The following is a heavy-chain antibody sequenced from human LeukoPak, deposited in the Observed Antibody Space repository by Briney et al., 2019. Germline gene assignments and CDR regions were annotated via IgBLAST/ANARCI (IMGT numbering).Heavy chain of an antibody. J-gene: IGHJ4*02. D-gene: IGHD2-2*01. V-gene: IGHV4-39*01. CDR2: IYYSGST. CDR1: GGSISSSSYY. Sequence: SETLSLTCTVSGGSISSSSYYWGWIRQSPGKGLEWIGSIYYSGSTYYNPSLKSRVTISVDTSKNQFSLKLSSVTAADTAVYYCARHCSSTSCYYASDYWGQGTLVTVSS. CDR3: ARHCSSTSCYYASDY.